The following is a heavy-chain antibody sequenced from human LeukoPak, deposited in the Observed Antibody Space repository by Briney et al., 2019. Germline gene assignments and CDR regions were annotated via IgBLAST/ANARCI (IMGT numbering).Heavy chain of an antibody. CDR3: ARDRWAVAGQRGYWYFDL. CDR1: GGSFSGYY. D-gene: IGHD6-19*01. Sequence: PSETLSLTCAVYGGSFSGYYWSWIRQPPGKGLEWIGEINHSGSTNYNPSLKSRVTISVDTSKNQFSLKLSSVTAADTAVYYCARDRWAVAGQRGYWYFDLWGRGTLVTVSS. J-gene: IGHJ2*01. CDR2: INHSGST. V-gene: IGHV4-34*01.